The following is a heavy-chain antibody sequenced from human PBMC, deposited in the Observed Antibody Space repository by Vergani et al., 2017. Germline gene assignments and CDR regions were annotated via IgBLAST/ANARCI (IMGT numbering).Heavy chain of an antibody. J-gene: IGHJ3*01. CDR2: VSTGTKSQ. Sequence: QLVVSGGGWVQPGGSLRLSCVVSGFDFSSYIMNWVRQDPGKGLEWVSFVSTGTKSQSYAESVKGRFTISRDSAKNSLYLQMDSLRAEDTAVYYCAREYSSTSGRAFDFWGQGTKVTVSS. D-gene: IGHD2-2*01. CDR1: GFDFSSYI. CDR3: AREYSSTSGRAFDF. V-gene: IGHV3-48*01.